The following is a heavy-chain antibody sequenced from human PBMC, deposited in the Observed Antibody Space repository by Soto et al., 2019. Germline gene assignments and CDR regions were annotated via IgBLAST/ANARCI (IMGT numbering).Heavy chain of an antibody. V-gene: IGHV4-59*11. CDR2: IYYRGTT. CDR1: GVSTSNHY. Sequence: QVQLQESGPGLVKPSETLSLTCSVSGVSTSNHYWTWIRKPPGQGPDWIGCIYYRGTTNYTASFNSRVTISVDSSKHQFSLKLPSVTTADTAVYYCARGGGSPYHDHEFDYWGQGILVTVSS. D-gene: IGHD2-2*01. CDR3: ARGGGSPYHDHEFDY. J-gene: IGHJ4*02.